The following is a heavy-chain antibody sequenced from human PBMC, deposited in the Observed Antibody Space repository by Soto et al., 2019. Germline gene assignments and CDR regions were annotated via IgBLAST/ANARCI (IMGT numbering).Heavy chain of an antibody. CDR2: VYYSGTT. D-gene: IGHD4-17*01. CDR1: GGSVNNRTYY. J-gene: IGHJ4*02. CDR3: ARTTAVPNTLRSRYYFDY. V-gene: IGHV4-61*01. Sequence: QVQLQESGPGLLKPSETLSLTCSVSGGSVNNRTYYWSWIRQPPGKRLEWMGYVYYSGTTNYNPSLKSRVSISVDTSKNQFSLSLSSVTAADTALYYCARTTAVPNTLRSRYYFDYWGQGTLVTVSS.